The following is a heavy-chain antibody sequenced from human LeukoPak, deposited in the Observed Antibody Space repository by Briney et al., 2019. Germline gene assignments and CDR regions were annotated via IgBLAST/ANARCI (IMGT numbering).Heavy chain of an antibody. J-gene: IGHJ4*02. Sequence: PGGSLRLSCATSGFTFGTFAMHWVRQAPGKGLEWVAFIWSDGRNKYYSESVKGRFTVSRDNSKNTLYLQMDSLRVEDTALYYCARVGSGWYGYLDYWGQGTLVTVSS. CDR2: IWSDGRNK. CDR1: GFTFGTFA. V-gene: IGHV3-33*08. D-gene: IGHD6-19*01. CDR3: ARVGSGWYGYLDY.